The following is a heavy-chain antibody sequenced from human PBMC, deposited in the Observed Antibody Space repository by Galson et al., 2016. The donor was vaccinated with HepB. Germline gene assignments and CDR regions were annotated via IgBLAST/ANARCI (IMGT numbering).Heavy chain of an antibody. D-gene: IGHD5-12*01. Sequence: SLRLSCAASGFTFNSHKMQRVRQAPGKGLEWLSDISGSGYIIQYADSVKGRFTTSRDNAKNTLFLQMNSLGDEATAVCYGAREGAYSGNDFGGGIDFWGQGTLVTVSS. CDR3: AREGAYSGNDFGGGIDF. CDR1: GFTFNSHK. J-gene: IGHJ4*02. V-gene: IGHV3-48*02. CDR2: ISGSGYII.